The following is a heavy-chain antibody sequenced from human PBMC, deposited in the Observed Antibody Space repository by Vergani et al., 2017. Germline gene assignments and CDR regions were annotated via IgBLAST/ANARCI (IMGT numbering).Heavy chain of an antibody. CDR3: ARGEDCGGDCYWYFDL. D-gene: IGHD2-21*02. Sequence: EVQLVETGGGLIQPGGSPRLSCAASGFIVRSNYMSWVRQAPGKGLEWVSVIYGGGSTYYADSVKGRFSISRDNSKNTLYLQMNSLRAEDTAMYYCARGEDCGGDCYWYFDLWGRGTLVTVSS. J-gene: IGHJ2*01. CDR1: GFIVRSNY. CDR2: IYGGGST. V-gene: IGHV3-53*02.